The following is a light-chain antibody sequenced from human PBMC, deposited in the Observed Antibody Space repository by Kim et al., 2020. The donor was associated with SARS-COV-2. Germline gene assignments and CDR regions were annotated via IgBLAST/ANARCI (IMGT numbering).Light chain of an antibody. CDR3: LQRINWALA. Sequence: SRSPGERATHSCRASQRVISCLAWYQPRPGHAPRDLIYNASSRSTGIPARFSGSGSGTDFSLTISGLWPDEFAFFYCLQRINWALACGGGTKLEI. CDR1: QRVISC. J-gene: IGKJ4*01. CDR2: NAS. V-gene: IGKV3-11*01.